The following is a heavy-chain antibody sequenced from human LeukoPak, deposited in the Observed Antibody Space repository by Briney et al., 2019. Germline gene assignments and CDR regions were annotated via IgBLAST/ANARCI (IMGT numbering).Heavy chain of an antibody. CDR1: GGSFSGYY. CDR2: INHSGST. J-gene: IGHJ4*02. D-gene: IGHD3-16*01. Sequence: SETLSLTCAVYGGSFSGYYWSWIRQPPGKGLEWIGEINHSGSTNYNPSLKSRVTISVDTPKNQFSLKLSSVTAADTAVYYCARGPRTITFGGVPFSNYWGQGTLVTVSS. V-gene: IGHV4-34*01. CDR3: ARGPRTITFGGVPFSNY.